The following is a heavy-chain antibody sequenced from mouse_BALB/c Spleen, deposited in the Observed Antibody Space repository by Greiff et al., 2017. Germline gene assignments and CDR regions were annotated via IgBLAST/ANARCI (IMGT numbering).Heavy chain of an antibody. Sequence: VQLKESGPGLVKPSQSLSLTCTVTGYSITSDYAWNWIRQFPGNKLEWMGYISYSGSTSYNPSLKSRISITRDTSKNQFFLQLNSVTTEDTATYYCARRSYYGSSLYWYFDVWGAGTTVTVSS. J-gene: IGHJ1*01. CDR1: GYSITSDYA. CDR2: ISYSGST. D-gene: IGHD1-1*01. V-gene: IGHV3-2*02. CDR3: ARRSYYGSSLYWYFDV.